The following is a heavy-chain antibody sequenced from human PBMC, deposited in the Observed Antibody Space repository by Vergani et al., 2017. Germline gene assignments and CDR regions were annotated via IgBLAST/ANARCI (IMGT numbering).Heavy chain of an antibody. CDR2: IYYSGTP. CDR3: AGKTSAYDILTGYYHTHPFDY. CDR1: GGSISSYY. Sequence: QVQLQESGPGLVKPSETLSLTCTVSGGSISSYYWSWIRQPPGKGLEWIGYIYYSGTPNYNPSLKSRVTISVDTSKNQFSLKLSSVTAADTAVYYCAGKTSAYDILTGYYHTHPFDYWGQGTLVTVSS. V-gene: IGHV4-59*01. D-gene: IGHD3-9*01. J-gene: IGHJ4*02.